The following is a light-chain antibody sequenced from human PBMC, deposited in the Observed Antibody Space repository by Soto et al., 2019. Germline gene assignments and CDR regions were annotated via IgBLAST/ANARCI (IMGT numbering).Light chain of an antibody. CDR2: LGS. CDR1: QSLLHSNGYNF. V-gene: IGKV2-28*01. J-gene: IGKJ1*01. CDR3: MQALQSPRT. Sequence: DIVMTQSPLSLPVTPGEPASISCRSSQSLLHSNGYNFLDWYLQRPGQSPQLLIYLGSNRASGVPARFSGSGSGTDFTLKISRVEAADVGIDYCMQALQSPRTFGQGTRVEIK.